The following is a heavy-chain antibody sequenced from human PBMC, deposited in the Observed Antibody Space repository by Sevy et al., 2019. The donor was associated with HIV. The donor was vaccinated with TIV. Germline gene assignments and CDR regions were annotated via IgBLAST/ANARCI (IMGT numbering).Heavy chain of an antibody. CDR1: GFTFSNYA. Sequence: GGSLRLSCGASGFTFSNYAMSWVRQAPGKGPEWVSGINNGGSTYYADSVKGRFTISRDNSKKMVFLQMNSLRAEDTAVYYCASGDTTMITDLDYWGQGALVTVST. V-gene: IGHV3-23*01. J-gene: IGHJ4*02. D-gene: IGHD5-18*01. CDR2: INNGGST. CDR3: ASGDTTMITDLDY.